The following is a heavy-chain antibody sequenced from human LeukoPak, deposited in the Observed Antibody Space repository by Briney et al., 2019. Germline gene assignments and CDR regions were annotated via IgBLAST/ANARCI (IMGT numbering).Heavy chain of an antibody. Sequence: KPGGSLRLSCAASGFTFSSYSMNWVRQAPGKGLEWVSSISSSSSYIYYADSVKGRFTISRDNAKNSLYLQMNSLRAEDTAVYYCARDRGVGHYDSSGYCDYWGQGTLVTVSS. CDR3: ARDRGVGHYDSSGYCDY. CDR2: ISSSSSYI. D-gene: IGHD3-22*01. J-gene: IGHJ4*02. CDR1: GFTFSSYS. V-gene: IGHV3-21*01.